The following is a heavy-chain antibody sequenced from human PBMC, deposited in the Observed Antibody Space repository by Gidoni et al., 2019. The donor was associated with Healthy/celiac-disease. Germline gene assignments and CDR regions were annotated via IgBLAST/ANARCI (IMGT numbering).Heavy chain of an antibody. CDR2: IWYDGSNK. V-gene: IGHV3-33*01. J-gene: IGHJ4*02. D-gene: IGHD6-13*01. CDR3: ARDPYSSTFIAAAGNVY. CDR1: GFTFSSSG. Sequence: QVQLVESGGGVVQPGRSLRLSCAASGFTFSSSGMHWVRQAPGKGLEWVAVIWYDGSNKYYADSVKGRFTISRDNSKNTLYLQMNSLRAEDTAVYYCARDPYSSTFIAAAGNVYWGQGTLVTVSS.